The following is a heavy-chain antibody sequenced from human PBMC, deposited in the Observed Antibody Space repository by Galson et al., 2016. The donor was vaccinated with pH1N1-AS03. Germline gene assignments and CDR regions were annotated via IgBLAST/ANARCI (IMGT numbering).Heavy chain of an antibody. CDR3: ARDHTYFDGSAYYDGHDS. CDR1: GFTFSNYW. D-gene: IGHD3-22*01. Sequence: SLRLSCAVSGFTFSNYWMTWVRQAPGKGLEWVANIKRDGSETRYVDSVKGRFTISRDNAENSLYLQMNSLRAEDTALYYCARDHTYFDGSAYYDGHDSWGQGTLVTVSS. V-gene: IGHV3-7*03. J-gene: IGHJ4*02. CDR2: IKRDGSET.